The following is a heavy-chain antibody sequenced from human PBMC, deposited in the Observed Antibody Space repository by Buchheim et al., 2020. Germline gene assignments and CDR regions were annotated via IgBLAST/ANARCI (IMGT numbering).Heavy chain of an antibody. V-gene: IGHV1-46*01. CDR2: INPSGGST. Sequence: QVQLVQSGAEVKKPGASVKVSCKASGYTFASYYMHWVRQAPGQGLEWMGIINPSGGSTSYAQKFQGRVTMTRDTSKRTVIMELSSLRSEDTAVYYCARDTRGIAVAGTQGFDPWGQGTL. CDR3: ARDTRGIAVAGTQGFDP. D-gene: IGHD6-19*01. CDR1: GYTFASYY. J-gene: IGHJ5*02.